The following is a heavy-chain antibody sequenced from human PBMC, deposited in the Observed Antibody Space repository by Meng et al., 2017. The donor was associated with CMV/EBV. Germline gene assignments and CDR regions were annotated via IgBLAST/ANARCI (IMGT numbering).Heavy chain of an antibody. CDR3: ARGGIAAAGLH. Sequence: LELPDPGQGMPKLSEPLYPHCTSSGAAIIVSCYYWGWIRQHPGKGLEWIGNIYYSGSTYYNPSPKSRVTISVDTSKNQFSLKLSSVTAADTAAYYCARGGIAAAGLHWGQGTLVTVSS. CDR2: IYYSGST. CDR1: GAAIIVSCYY. V-gene: IGHV4-39*07. D-gene: IGHD6-13*01. J-gene: IGHJ4*02.